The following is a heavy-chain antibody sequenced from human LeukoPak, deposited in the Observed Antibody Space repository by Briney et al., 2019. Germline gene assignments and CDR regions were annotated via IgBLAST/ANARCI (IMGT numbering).Heavy chain of an antibody. V-gene: IGHV3-23*01. J-gene: IGHJ4*02. CDR1: GFSFSSFA. D-gene: IGHD5-12*01. CDR3: AKDRVGGYRVFDD. Sequence: HSGGSLRLSCAASGFSFSSFAMRWVRQAPGKGLEWVSTISDTDERTAYADSVKGRFTISRDNSKNTLYLQMDSLRVEDTALYYCAKDRVGGYRVFDDWGQGTLVTVSS. CDR2: ISDTDERT.